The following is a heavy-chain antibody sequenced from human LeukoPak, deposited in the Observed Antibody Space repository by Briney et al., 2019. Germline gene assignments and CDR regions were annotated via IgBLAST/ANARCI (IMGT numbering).Heavy chain of an antibody. V-gene: IGHV4-34*01. CDR1: GGSFSGYY. Sequence: SETLSLTCAVYGGSFSGYYWSWTRQPPGKGLEWIGEINHSGSTNYNPSLKSRVTISVDTSKNQFSLKLSSVTAADTAVYYCARSTDYYGSGSYLGWFDPWGQGTLVTVSS. CDR3: ARSTDYYGSGSYLGWFDP. CDR2: INHSGST. J-gene: IGHJ5*02. D-gene: IGHD3-10*01.